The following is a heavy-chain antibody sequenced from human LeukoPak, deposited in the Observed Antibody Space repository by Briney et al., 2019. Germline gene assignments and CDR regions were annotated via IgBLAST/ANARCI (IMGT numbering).Heavy chain of an antibody. CDR1: GFTFSSYA. CDR3: AKQATGNYGIYDY. Sequence: GGSLRLSCAASGFTFSSYAMTWVRQAPGKGLECVSLISGSGGSTHYVDSVKGRFTTSRDNSKNTLYLQMNSLRAEDTAVYYCAKQATGNYGIYDYWGQGTLVTVSS. CDR2: ISGSGGST. V-gene: IGHV3-23*01. D-gene: IGHD3-9*01. J-gene: IGHJ4*02.